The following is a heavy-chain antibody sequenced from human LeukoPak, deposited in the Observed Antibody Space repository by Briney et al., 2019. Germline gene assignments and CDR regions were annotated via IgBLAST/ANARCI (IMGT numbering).Heavy chain of an antibody. D-gene: IGHD2-15*01. J-gene: IGHJ3*02. CDR3: AREWGDEDSPWGAFDI. CDR1: GYTFTSYG. Sequence: ASVKVSCKASGYTFTSYGISWVRQAPGQGLEWMGWISAYNGNTNYAQKLQGRVTMTTDTSTSTAYMELRSLRPDDTAVYYCAREWGDEDSPWGAFDIWGQGTMVTVSS. CDR2: ISAYNGNT. V-gene: IGHV1-18*01.